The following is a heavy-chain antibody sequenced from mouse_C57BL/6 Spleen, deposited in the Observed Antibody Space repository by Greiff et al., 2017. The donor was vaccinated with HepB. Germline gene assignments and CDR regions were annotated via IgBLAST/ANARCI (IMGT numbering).Heavy chain of an antibody. V-gene: IGHV5-9-1*02. CDR3: TRDQDSSGYDYYAMDY. CDR2: ISSGGDYI. CDR1: GFTFSSYA. J-gene: IGHJ4*01. D-gene: IGHD3-2*02. Sequence: EVKLMESGEGLVKPGGSLKLSCAASGFTFSSYAMSWVRQTPEKRLEWVAYISSGGDYIYYADTVKGRFTISRDNARNTLYLQMRSLKSEDTAMYYCTRDQDSSGYDYYAMDYWGQGTSVTVSS.